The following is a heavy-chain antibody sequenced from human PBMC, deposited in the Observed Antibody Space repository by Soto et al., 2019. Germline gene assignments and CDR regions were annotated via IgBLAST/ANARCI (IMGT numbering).Heavy chain of an antibody. Sequence: GRFTISRDNAKNSLYLQMNSLRAEDTAVYYCARGWELLEVWGQGTLVTVSS. D-gene: IGHD1-26*01. V-gene: IGHV3-11*06. CDR3: ARGWELLEV. J-gene: IGHJ4*02.